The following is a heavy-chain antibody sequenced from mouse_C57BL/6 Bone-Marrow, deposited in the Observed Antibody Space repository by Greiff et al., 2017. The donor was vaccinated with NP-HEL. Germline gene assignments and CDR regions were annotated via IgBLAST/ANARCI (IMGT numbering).Heavy chain of an antibody. J-gene: IGHJ3*01. CDR3: ARDYKAWFAY. D-gene: IGHD2-12*01. CDR2: IDPSDSYT. Sequence: QVQLQQSGAELVMPGASVKLSCKASGYTFTSYWMHWVKQRPGQGLEWIGEIDPSDSYTNYNQKFKGKSTLTVDKSSSTAYMQLSSLTSEDSAVYYCARDYKAWFAYWGQGTLVTVSA. CDR1: GYTFTSYW. V-gene: IGHV1-69*01.